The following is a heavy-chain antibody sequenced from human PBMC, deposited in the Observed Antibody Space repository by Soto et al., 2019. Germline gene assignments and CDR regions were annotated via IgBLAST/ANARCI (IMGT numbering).Heavy chain of an antibody. CDR2: IYYSGST. Sequence: SETLSLTCSVSGGSISSGDYYWSWIRQPPGKGLEWIGYIYYSGSTYYNPSLKSRVTISVDTSKNQFSLKLSSVTAADTAVYYCARDLYGQVGMDVWGQGTTVTVSS. V-gene: IGHV4-30-4*01. D-gene: IGHD3-10*01. J-gene: IGHJ6*02. CDR3: ARDLYGQVGMDV. CDR1: GGSISSGDYY.